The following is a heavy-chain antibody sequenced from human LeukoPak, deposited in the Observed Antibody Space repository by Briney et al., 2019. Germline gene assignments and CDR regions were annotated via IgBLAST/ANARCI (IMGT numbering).Heavy chain of an antibody. J-gene: IGHJ4*02. CDR1: GGSFSAYY. V-gene: IGHV4-34*01. Sequence: PSETLSLTCAVYGGSFSAYYWSWIRQPPGEGLEWIGEINHSGSTYYNPSLKSRVAISVDTSKNQFSLKLSSVTAADTAVYYCARGKTYYYDSSGYPFDYWGQGTLVTVSS. D-gene: IGHD3-22*01. CDR3: ARGKTYYYDSSGYPFDY. CDR2: INHSGST.